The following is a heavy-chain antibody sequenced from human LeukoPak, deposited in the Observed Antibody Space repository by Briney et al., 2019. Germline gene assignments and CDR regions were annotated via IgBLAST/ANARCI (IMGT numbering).Heavy chain of an antibody. D-gene: IGHD3-22*01. V-gene: IGHV4-4*07. J-gene: IGHJ4*02. Sequence: SETLSLTCTVSGGSISSYYWSWIRQPAGRGLEWIGRIYTSGSTNYNPSLKSRVTMSVDTSKNQFSLKLSSVTAADTAVYYCARGSSAYYYDSSGYYYRLYYFDYWGQGILVTVSS. CDR1: GGSISSYY. CDR3: ARGSSAYYYDSSGYYYRLYYFDY. CDR2: IYTSGST.